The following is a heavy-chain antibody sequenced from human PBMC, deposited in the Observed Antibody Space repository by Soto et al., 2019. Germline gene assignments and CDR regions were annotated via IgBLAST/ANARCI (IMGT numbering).Heavy chain of an antibody. V-gene: IGHV2-5*01. Sequence: SGPTLVNPTQTLTLTCIFSGFSLRTSGVGVGWIRQPPGKALEWLGFIYWNDDRRYSPSLKSRLTITKDTSKNQVVLTMTNMDPVDTATYYCAKSGSSGWYGWFDPWGQGTLVTVSS. CDR3: AKSGSSGWYGWFDP. J-gene: IGHJ5*02. D-gene: IGHD6-19*01. CDR2: IYWNDDR. CDR1: GFSLRTSGVG.